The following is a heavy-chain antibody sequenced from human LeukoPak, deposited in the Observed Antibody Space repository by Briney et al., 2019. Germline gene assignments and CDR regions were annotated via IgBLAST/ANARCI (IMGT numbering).Heavy chain of an antibody. CDR1: GFTFSSYS. Sequence: GGSLRLSCAASGFTFSSYSMNWVRQAPGKGLGWVSSISGSSSYIYYADSVKGRFTISRHNAKNSLYLQMNSLRAEDTAVYYCARVPAGVIGMKDAFDIWGQGTMVTVSS. CDR3: ARVPAGVIGMKDAFDI. V-gene: IGHV3-21*01. CDR2: ISGSSSYI. J-gene: IGHJ3*02. D-gene: IGHD3-16*02.